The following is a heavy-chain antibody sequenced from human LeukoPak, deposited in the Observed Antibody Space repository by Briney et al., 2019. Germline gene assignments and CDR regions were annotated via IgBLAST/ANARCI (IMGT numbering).Heavy chain of an antibody. V-gene: IGHV3-66*01. J-gene: IGHJ4*02. Sequence: GGSLRLSCAASGFTVSSNYMTWVRQAPGKGLDWVSVIYSGGGTDYADSVKGRFTIARDNSKNTLYLQMSSLRDGDTAVHYCATFASWGQGTLVTVSS. CDR3: ATFAS. CDR1: GFTVSSNY. CDR2: IYSGGGT.